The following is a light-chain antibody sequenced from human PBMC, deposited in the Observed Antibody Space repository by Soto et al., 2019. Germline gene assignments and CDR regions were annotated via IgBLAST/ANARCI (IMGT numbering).Light chain of an antibody. J-gene: IGKJ1*01. V-gene: IGKV1-27*01. CDR2: AAP. CDR3: QKYNSALTWT. CDR1: QGISNY. Sequence: DIQMTQSPSSLSASVGDRVTITCRACQGISNYLAWYQQKPGKVPKLLIYAAPTLQSGVPSRFSGSGSGTDFTLTISSLQPEDVATYYCQKYNSALTWTFGQGTKVDIK.